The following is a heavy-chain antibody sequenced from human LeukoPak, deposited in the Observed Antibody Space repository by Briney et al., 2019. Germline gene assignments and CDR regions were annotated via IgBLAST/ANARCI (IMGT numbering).Heavy chain of an antibody. CDR2: ISAYNGNT. CDR3: AKNKWEPPGLNYYYYGMDV. D-gene: IGHD1-26*01. J-gene: IGHJ6*02. Sequence: ASVKVSCKASGYTFTSYDINWVRQAPGQGLEWMGWISAYNGNTNYAQKLQGRVTMTTDTSTSTAYMELRSLRSDDTAVYYCAKNKWEPPGLNYYYYGMDVWGQGTTVTVSS. CDR1: GYTFTSYD. V-gene: IGHV1-18*01.